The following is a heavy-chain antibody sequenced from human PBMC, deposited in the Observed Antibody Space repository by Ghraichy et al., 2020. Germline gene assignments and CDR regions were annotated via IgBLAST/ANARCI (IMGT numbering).Heavy chain of an antibody. V-gene: IGHV4-30-4*01. CDR3: VRRPGLLDTYYFAYGTDV. D-gene: IGHD2-15*01. CDR2: SYDTGST. J-gene: IGHJ6*02. Sequence: SEPLSLTCPVSGGSISSGDYYWSWIRQPPGKGLEWIWHSYDTGSTYNPSLKSRVSLSVDTSKNQFSLRLTSVTAADSAVYYCVRRPGLLDTYYFAYGTDVWGQGTSVTVSS. CDR1: GGSISSGDYY.